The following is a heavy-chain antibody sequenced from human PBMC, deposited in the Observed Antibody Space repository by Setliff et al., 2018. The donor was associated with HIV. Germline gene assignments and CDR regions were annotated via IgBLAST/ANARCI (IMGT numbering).Heavy chain of an antibody. CDR1: GFTFRSFC. CDR2: ISGSGGDI. J-gene: IGHJ6*03. CDR3: AKDADWSAYLYYMDV. V-gene: IGHV3-23*01. D-gene: IGHD3-9*01. Sequence: GGSLRLSCAASGFTFRSFCMSWVRQAPGKGLEWISGISGSGGDIYYADSVKGRFTISRDNSKNTVYLQMDNLRAEDTAVYYCAKDADWSAYLYYMDVWGKGTTVTV.